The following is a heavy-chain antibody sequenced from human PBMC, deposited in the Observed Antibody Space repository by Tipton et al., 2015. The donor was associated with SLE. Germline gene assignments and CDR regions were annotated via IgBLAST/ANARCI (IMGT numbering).Heavy chain of an antibody. J-gene: IGHJ4*02. V-gene: IGHV4-61*01. Sequence: TLSLTCVVSGFSISSGYYWSWIRQPPGKGLEWIGYIYYSGSTNYNPSLKSRVTISVDTSKNQFSLKLSSVTAADTAVYYCARGVEYWGQGTLVTVSS. CDR1: GFSISSGYY. CDR3: ARGVEY. CDR2: IYYSGST.